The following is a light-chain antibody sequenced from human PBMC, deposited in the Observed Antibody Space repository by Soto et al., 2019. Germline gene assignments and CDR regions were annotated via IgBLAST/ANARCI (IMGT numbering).Light chain of an antibody. J-gene: IGLJ2*01. CDR1: NSNIGNDY. V-gene: IGLV1-51*02. CDR3: GTWDSSLTSVV. Sequence: QSVLTQPTSVSAAPGQKVTISCSGSNSNIGNDYVSWYQQLPGTAPKLLIYENNKRPSGIPDRFSGSKSGTSATLGITGLQTGDEADYYCGTWDSSLTSVVFGGGTKVTVL. CDR2: ENN.